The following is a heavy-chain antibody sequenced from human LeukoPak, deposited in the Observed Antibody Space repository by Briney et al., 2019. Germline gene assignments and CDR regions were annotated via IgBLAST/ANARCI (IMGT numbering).Heavy chain of an antibody. V-gene: IGHV3-11*06. Sequence: PGGSLRLSCAASGFTFSDYYMTWIRRAPGKGLEWVSYISSSSGFTKYADSVRGRFTISRDNAKNSLYLQMNSLRAEDTAVYYCARDDVYPNPWGQGTLVTVSS. J-gene: IGHJ5*02. CDR2: ISSSSGFT. D-gene: IGHD2-2*02. CDR3: ARDDVYPNP. CDR1: GFTFSDYY.